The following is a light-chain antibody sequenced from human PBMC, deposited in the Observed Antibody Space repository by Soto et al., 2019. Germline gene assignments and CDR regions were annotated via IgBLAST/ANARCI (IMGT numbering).Light chain of an antibody. CDR1: QGITNN. CDR2: FAS. Sequence: DIQMTQSPSAMSASVGDGVTITCRASQGITNNLAWFQQRPGKVPRRLIYFASTLQSGVPSRFSGSGSGTEFTLTISGLEPEDFATYYCLQVNSYPWTFGQGTNVEIK. J-gene: IGKJ1*01. V-gene: IGKV1-17*03. CDR3: LQVNSYPWT.